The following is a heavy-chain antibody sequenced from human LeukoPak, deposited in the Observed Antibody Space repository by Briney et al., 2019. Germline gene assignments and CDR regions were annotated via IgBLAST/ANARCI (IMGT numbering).Heavy chain of an antibody. D-gene: IGHD3-10*01. CDR1: GYTFTNYY. V-gene: IGHV1-46*01. J-gene: IGHJ4*02. Sequence: GASGKVSCKASGYTFTNYYIHWVRQAPGQGLEWMGIINPSGGTTSATLKFQGRLAMTTDTSTDTAYMELSSLTSEDTAVYCARRMIWFEPPYKDWGQGTLVTVSS. CDR2: INPSGGTT. CDR3: ARRMIWFEPPYKD.